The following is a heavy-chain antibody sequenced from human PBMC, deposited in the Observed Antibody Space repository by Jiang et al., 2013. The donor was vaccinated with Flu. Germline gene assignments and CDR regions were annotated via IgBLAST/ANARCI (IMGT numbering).Heavy chain of an antibody. CDR2: INHSGST. D-gene: IGHD3-10*01. J-gene: IGHJ5*02. CDR1: GGSFSGYY. CDR3: ARAFLPDGSDTLRGWFDP. Sequence: GLLKPSETLSLTCAVYGGSFSGYYWSWIRQPPGKGLEWIGEINHSGSTNYNPSLKSRVTISVDTSKNQFSLKLSSVTAADTAVYYCARAFLPDGSDTLRGWFDPWGQGTLVTVSS. V-gene: IGHV4-34*01.